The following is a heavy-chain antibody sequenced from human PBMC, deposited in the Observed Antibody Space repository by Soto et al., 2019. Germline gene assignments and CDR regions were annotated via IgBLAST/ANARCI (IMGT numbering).Heavy chain of an antibody. CDR1: GYTFTSYG. Sequence: APVEVSCKAFGYTFTSYGVSWARQAPGKGLEWMGWISAYNGNTNYAQKLQGRVTMTTDTSTSTAYMELRSLRSDDTAVYYCARDRHDSSGSKYWGQGTLVTVSS. V-gene: IGHV1-18*01. D-gene: IGHD3-22*01. CDR2: ISAYNGNT. CDR3: ARDRHDSSGSKY. J-gene: IGHJ4*02.